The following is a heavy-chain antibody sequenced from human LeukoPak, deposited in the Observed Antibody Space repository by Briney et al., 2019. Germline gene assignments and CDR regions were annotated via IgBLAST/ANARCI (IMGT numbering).Heavy chain of an antibody. CDR1: GYTFTSYD. J-gene: IGHJ3*02. CDR3: ARVRSGSYQDAFDI. Sequence: ASVKVSCKASGYTFTSYDINWARQATGQGLEWMGWMNPNSGNTGYAQKFQGRVTITRNTSISTAYMELSSLRSEDTAVYYCARVRSGSYQDAFDIWGQGTMVTVSS. CDR2: MNPNSGNT. V-gene: IGHV1-8*03. D-gene: IGHD1-26*01.